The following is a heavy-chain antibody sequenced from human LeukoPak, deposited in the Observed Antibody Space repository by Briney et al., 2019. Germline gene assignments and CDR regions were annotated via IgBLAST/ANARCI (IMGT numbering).Heavy chain of an antibody. CDR3: ARLGYCSSTSCYPPGY. CDR1: GGSISSGGYY. Sequence: PSETLSLTCTVSGGSISSGGYYWSWISQHPGKGLEWIGYIYYSGSTYYNPSLKSRVTISVDTSKNQFSLKLSSVTAADTAVYYCARLGYCSSTSCYPPGYWGQGTLVTVSS. D-gene: IGHD2-2*01. CDR2: IYYSGST. V-gene: IGHV4-31*03. J-gene: IGHJ4*02.